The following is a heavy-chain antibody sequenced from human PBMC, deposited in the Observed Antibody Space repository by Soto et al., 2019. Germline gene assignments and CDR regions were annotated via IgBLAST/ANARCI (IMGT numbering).Heavy chain of an antibody. CDR2: ISYDGSNK. D-gene: IGHD6-19*01. CDR1: GFTFSSYG. V-gene: IGHV3-30*03. J-gene: IGHJ6*02. CDR3: ARLYPGSGWPFHYYGMDV. Sequence: GGSLRLSCAASGFTFSSYGMHWVRQARGKWLEWVAVISYDGSNKYYADSVKGRFTISRDNSKNTLYLQMNSLRAEDTAVYYCARLYPGSGWPFHYYGMDVWGQGTTVTVSS.